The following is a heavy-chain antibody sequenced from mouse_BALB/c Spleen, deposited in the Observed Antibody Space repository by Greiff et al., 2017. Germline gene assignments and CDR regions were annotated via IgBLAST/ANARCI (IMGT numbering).Heavy chain of an antibody. D-gene: IGHD2-4*01. CDR3: ARDYYDYGAYAMDY. CDR2: IWGDGST. CDR1: GFSLTGYG. J-gene: IGHJ4*01. V-gene: IGHV2-6-7*01. Sequence: VQLVESGPGLVAPSQSLSITCTVSGFSLTGYGLNWVRQPPGKGLEWLGMIWGDGSTDYNSALKSRLSISKDNSKSQVFLKMNSLQTDDTARYYCARDYYDYGAYAMDYWGQGTSVTVSS.